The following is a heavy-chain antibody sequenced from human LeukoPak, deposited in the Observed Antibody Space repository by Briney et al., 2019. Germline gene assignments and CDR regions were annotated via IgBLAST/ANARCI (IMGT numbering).Heavy chain of an antibody. CDR1: GYSFTNNW. Sequence: GESLKISCKSSGYSFTNNWIGWVRQMPGKGLEWMGIIYPGDSNTKYSPPFQGQVTISVDKSITTAYLQWSSLKASDTAMYYCVRSPACSGGDCYPNRFDPWGQGTLVTVSS. D-gene: IGHD2-15*01. CDR2: IYPGDSNT. CDR3: VRSPACSGGDCYPNRFDP. J-gene: IGHJ5*02. V-gene: IGHV5-51*01.